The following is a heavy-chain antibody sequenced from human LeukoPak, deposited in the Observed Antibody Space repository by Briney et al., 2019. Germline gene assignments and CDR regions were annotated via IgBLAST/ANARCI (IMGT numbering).Heavy chain of an antibody. CDR1: GGSISSSSYY. CDR3: ARDLYCTNGVCYEK. V-gene: IGHV4-39*07. J-gene: IGHJ4*02. CDR2: IYYSGST. D-gene: IGHD2-8*01. Sequence: SETLSLTCTVSGGSISSSSYYWGWIRQPPGKGLEWIGSIYYSGSTYYNPSLKSRVTISADTSKNQFSLKLSSVTAADTAVYYCARDLYCTNGVCYEKWGQGTLVTVSS.